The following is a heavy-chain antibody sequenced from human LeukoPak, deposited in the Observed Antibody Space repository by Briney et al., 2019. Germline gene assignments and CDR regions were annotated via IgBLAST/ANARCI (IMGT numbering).Heavy chain of an antibody. Sequence: SETLSLTCAVYGGSFSGYYWSWIRQPPGKGLEWIGEINHSGSTNYNPSLKSRVTISVDTSKNQFSLKLSSVTAADTAVYYCARRQFRSSTSCPFQHWGQGTLVTVSS. CDR1: GGSFSGYY. CDR2: INHSGST. J-gene: IGHJ1*01. D-gene: IGHD2-2*01. CDR3: ARRQFRSSTSCPFQH. V-gene: IGHV4-34*01.